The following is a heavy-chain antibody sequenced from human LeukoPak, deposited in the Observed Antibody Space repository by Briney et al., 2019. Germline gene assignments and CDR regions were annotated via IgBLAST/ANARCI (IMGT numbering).Heavy chain of an antibody. J-gene: IGHJ4*02. CDR3: ARPPPLYYGSADYYFDY. V-gene: IGHV4-59*08. CDR2: IYYSGST. CDR1: GGSISSYY. D-gene: IGHD3-10*01. Sequence: SETLSLTCTVSGGSISSYYWSWIRQPPGKGLEWIGYIYYSGSTNYCPSLKSRVSISLDTSKNQFSLKLSSVTAADTAVYYCARPPPLYYGSADYYFDYWGQGTLVTVSS.